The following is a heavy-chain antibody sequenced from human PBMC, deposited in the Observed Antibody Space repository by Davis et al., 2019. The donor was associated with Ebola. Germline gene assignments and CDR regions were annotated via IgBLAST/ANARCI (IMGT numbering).Heavy chain of an antibody. CDR2: IIPIFGTA. V-gene: IGHV1-69*13. J-gene: IGHJ5*02. CDR3: ARDSCISTSCTNWFDP. CDR1: GGTFSSYA. Sequence: AASVKVSCKASGGTFSSYAISWVRQAPGQGLEWMGGIIPIFGTANYAQKFQGRVTITADESTSTAYMELRSLRSDDTAVYYCARDSCISTSCTNWFDPWGQGTLVTVSS. D-gene: IGHD2-2*01.